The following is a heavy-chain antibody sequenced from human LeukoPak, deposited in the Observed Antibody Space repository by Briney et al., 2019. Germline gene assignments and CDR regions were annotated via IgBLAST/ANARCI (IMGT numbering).Heavy chain of an antibody. D-gene: IGHD3-3*01. CDR2: IYHSGSP. CDR1: GYSVSSASY. CDR3: ARPISSQGYFGVVID. Sequence: SETLSLTCAVSGYSVSSASYWGWIRQPPGKGLEWIGNIYHSGSPYYNPSLKSRVTISVDTSKNQFSLKLSSVTAADTAVYYCARPISSQGYFGVVIDWGQGTLVTVSS. J-gene: IGHJ4*02. V-gene: IGHV4-38-2*01.